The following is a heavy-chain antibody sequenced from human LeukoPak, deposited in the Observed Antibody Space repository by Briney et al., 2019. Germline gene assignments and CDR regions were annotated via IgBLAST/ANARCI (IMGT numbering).Heavy chain of an antibody. CDR3: AKGPLSTYAYSSSLWAFDI. D-gene: IGHD6-13*01. CDR1: GFAFSTYG. CDR2: IWLEGSNK. Sequence: GRSLTLSFAPLGFAFSTYGMPWVRRPPGKGRGWGPFIWLEGSNKYYADSVKGRFIISRDNSRNTLFLQMSSLRAEDTAVYYCAKGPLSTYAYSSSLWAFDIWGQGTMVTVSS. J-gene: IGHJ3*02. V-gene: IGHV3-33*06.